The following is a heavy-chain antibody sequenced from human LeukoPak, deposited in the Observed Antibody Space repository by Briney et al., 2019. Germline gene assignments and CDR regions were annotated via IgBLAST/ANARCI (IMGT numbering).Heavy chain of an antibody. CDR2: IYYSGST. D-gene: IGHD6-13*01. CDR3: AREIGSSRTIDP. J-gene: IGHJ5*02. V-gene: IGHV4-59*11. Sequence: SDTLSLTCTVSGGSISSHYWSWTRQPPGKGLEWIGYIYYSGSTNYNPSLKSRVTISVDTSKNQFSLKLSSVTAADTAVYYCAREIGSSRTIDPWGQGTLVTVSS. CDR1: GGSISSHY.